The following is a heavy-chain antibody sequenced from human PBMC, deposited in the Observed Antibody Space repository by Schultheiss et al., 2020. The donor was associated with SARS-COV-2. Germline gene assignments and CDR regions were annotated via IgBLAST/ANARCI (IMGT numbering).Heavy chain of an antibody. CDR2: ISYDGSNK. CDR3: AKDVTMIVVVNEGYYFGY. CDR1: GFTFSSYA. J-gene: IGHJ4*02. V-gene: IGHV3-30*04. Sequence: GGSLRLSCAASGFTFSSYAMHWVRQAPGKGLEWVAVISYDGSNKYYADSVKGRFTISRDNSKNTLYLQMNSLRAEDTAVYYCAKDVTMIVVVNEGYYFGYWGQGTLVTVSS. D-gene: IGHD3-22*01.